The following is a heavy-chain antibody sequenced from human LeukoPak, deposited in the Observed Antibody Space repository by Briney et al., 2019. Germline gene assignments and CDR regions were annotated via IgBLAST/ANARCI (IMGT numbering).Heavy chain of an antibody. CDR1: GFSISSYY. CDR2: IYTSGST. D-gene: IGHD2-15*01. V-gene: IGHV4-4*07. J-gene: IGHJ1*01. CDR3: AREIGYCSGGSCYPGYFQH. Sequence: PSETLSLTCTVSGFSISSYYWNWIRQPAGKRLEWVGRIYTSGSTNYKPSLKSRVTMSVDTSKNQFSLKLSSVTAADTAVYYCAREIGYCSGGSCYPGYFQHWGQGTLVTVSS.